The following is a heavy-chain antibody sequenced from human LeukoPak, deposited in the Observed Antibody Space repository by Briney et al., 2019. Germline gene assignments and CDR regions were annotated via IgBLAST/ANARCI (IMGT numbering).Heavy chain of an antibody. CDR2: IKQDGSET. CDR3: ARDGDYIMPPFDY. J-gene: IGHJ4*02. CDR1: GFTFTRYW. D-gene: IGHD4-17*01. V-gene: IGHV3-7*01. Sequence: GGSLRLSCAASGFTFTRYWMSWVRQAPGKGLEWVANIKQDGSETHYVDSVKGRFTISRDNARNSVYLQMNSLSDDDTAVYYCARDGDYIMPPFDYWGQGILATVSS.